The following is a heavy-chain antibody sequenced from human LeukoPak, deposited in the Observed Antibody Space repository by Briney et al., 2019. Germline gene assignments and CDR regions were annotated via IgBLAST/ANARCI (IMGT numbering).Heavy chain of an antibody. J-gene: IGHJ4*02. CDR1: GYTFTSYY. Sequence: ASVKVSCKASGYTFTSYYMHWVRQAPGQGLEWMGIINPSGGSTSYAQKFQGRVTMTRDTSTSTVYMELSSLRSGDTAVYYCAREGTGDTAMARFDYWGQGTLVTVSS. D-gene: IGHD5-18*01. CDR3: AREGTGDTAMARFDY. CDR2: INPSGGST. V-gene: IGHV1-46*01.